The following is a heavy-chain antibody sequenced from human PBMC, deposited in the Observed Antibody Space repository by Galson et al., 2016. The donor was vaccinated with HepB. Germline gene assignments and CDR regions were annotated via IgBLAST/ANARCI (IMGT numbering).Heavy chain of an antibody. V-gene: IGHV5-51*03. Sequence: QSGAEVKKPGESLKISCKGSGYSFTSYWIAWVRQMPGRGLEWMGFINPADSDTRDSPAFLGQVIISVDKSISTTYLQWSSLRASDTAMYYCARSHGGPWGQGTLVTVSS. CDR2: INPADSDT. D-gene: IGHD5-24*01. CDR1: GYSFTSYW. CDR3: ARSHGGP. J-gene: IGHJ4*02.